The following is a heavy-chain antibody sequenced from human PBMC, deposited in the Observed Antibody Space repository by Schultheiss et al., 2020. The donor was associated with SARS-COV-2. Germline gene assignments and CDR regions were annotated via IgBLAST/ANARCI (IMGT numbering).Heavy chain of an antibody. J-gene: IGHJ5*02. CDR2: INPQSGGK. D-gene: IGHD3-9*01. Sequence: ASVKVSCKASGYTFTSYDINWVRQATGQGLEWMGWINPQSGGKNYAPKFQGRVTMTRDTSASTAYMELSSLRSDDTAVYYCARGEYYDILTGYGGNWFDPWGQGTLVTVSS. CDR1: GYTFTSYD. CDR3: ARGEYYDILTGYGGNWFDP. V-gene: IGHV1-2*02.